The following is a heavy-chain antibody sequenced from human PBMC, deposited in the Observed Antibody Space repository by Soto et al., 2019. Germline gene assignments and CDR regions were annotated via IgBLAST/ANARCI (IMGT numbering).Heavy chain of an antibody. J-gene: IGHJ4*02. V-gene: IGHV3-9*01. D-gene: IGHD6-19*01. Sequence: GGSLRLSCAASGFTFDDYAMHWVRQAPGKGLEWVSGISWNSGSIGYADSVKGRFTISRDNAKNSLYLQMNSLRAEDTALYYCAKAQIAVAGNFLGDVDYWGQGTLVTVSS. CDR2: ISWNSGSI. CDR1: GFTFDDYA. CDR3: AKAQIAVAGNFLGDVDY.